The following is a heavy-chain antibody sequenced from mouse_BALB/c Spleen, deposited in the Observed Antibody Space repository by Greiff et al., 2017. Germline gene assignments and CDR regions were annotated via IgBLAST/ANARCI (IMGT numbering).Heavy chain of an antibody. J-gene: IGHJ4*01. Sequence: QVHVKQSGAELVRPGTSVKVSCKASGYAFTNYLIEWVKQRPGQGLEWIGVINPGSGGTNYNEKFKGKATLTADKSSSTAYMQLSSLTSDDSAVYFCARSGRSYAMDYWGQGTSVTVSS. V-gene: IGHV1-54*01. CDR3: ARSGRSYAMDY. D-gene: IGHD3-1*01. CDR1: GYAFTNYL. CDR2: INPGSGGT.